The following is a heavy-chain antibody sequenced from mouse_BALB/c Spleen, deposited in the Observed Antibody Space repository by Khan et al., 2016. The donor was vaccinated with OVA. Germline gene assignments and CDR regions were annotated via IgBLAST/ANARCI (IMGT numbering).Heavy chain of an antibody. D-gene: IGHD2-10*01. Sequence: VELVESGPGLVAPSQSLSITCTISGFSLTNYCVHWVRQPPGKGLEWLAVIWSDGSTTYNSALNSRLTITKDNSKRQVFLKMNSLQTDDTAIYFCARQPYYHYNVMDYWGQGTSVTVSS. CDR1: GFSLTNYC. CDR2: IWSDGST. V-gene: IGHV2-6-1*01. J-gene: IGHJ4*01. CDR3: ARQPYYHYNVMDY.